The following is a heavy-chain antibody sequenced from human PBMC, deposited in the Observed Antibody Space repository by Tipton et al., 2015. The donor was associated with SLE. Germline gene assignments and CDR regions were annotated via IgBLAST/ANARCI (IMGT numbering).Heavy chain of an antibody. CDR2: VFYSGNT. V-gene: IGHV4-59*08. CDR1: GASMSGDY. Sequence: TLSLTCTVSGASMSGDYWSWIRQPPGGGLEWIGYVFYSGNTRYNPSLQSRVSISIDTSKSRFPLRLTSVTAADTAIYYCARHDGQWDAFDIWGQGTMVTVSS. CDR3: ARHDGQWDAFDI. J-gene: IGHJ3*02. D-gene: IGHD6-19*01.